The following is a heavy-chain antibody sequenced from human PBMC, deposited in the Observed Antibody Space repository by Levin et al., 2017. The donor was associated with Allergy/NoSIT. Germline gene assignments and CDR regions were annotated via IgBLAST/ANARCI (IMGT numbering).Heavy chain of an antibody. J-gene: IGHJ4*02. CDR3: VRGGTVGRFDN. V-gene: IGHV3-7*01. D-gene: IGHD1-1*01. Sequence: GGSLRLSCAASEFTFRNYWMTWVRQAPGKGLEWVASTTQQGSDHYYVDSVKGRFTISRDNAKNSLYLQMNNLRVEDTAMYYCVRGGTVGRFDNWGQGTLVTVSS. CDR1: EFTFRNYW. CDR2: TTQQGSDH.